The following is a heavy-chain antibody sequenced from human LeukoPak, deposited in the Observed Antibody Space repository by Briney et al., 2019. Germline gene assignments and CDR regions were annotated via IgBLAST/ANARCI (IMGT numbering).Heavy chain of an antibody. CDR3: ARSGYSYGTNWFDP. CDR1: GYTFTGYY. D-gene: IGHD5-18*01. V-gene: IGHV1-2*02. J-gene: IGHJ5*02. Sequence: ASVKVSCKASGYTFTGYYMHWVRQAPGQGLGWMGWINPNSGGTNYAQKFQGRVTMTRDTSISTAYMELSRLRSDDTAVYYCARSGYSYGTNWFDPWGQGALVTVSS. CDR2: INPNSGGT.